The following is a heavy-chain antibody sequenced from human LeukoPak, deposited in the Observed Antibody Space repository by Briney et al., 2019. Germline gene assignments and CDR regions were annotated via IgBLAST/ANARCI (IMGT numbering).Heavy chain of an antibody. V-gene: IGHV5-51*01. J-gene: IGHJ4*02. CDR3: ATSIQSEVGWAGTDY. D-gene: IGHD6-19*01. Sequence: GESLKISCKGSGYSFTTYWIGWVRQMPGKGLEWMGFIYPGDSDTRYNPSFQDHVTISADKSITTAYLQWSSLRASDTAMYYCATSIQSEVGWAGTDYWGQGTQVTVSS. CDR1: GYSFTTYW. CDR2: IYPGDSDT.